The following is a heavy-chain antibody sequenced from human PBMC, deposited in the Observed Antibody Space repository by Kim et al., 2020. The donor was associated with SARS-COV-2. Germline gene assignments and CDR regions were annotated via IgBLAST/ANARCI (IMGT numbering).Heavy chain of an antibody. D-gene: IGHD3-16*01. J-gene: IGHJ6*02. Sequence: GGSLRLSCAASGFTFSSYWMSWVRQAPGKGREWVANIKQDGSEKNYVNSLKGRFTISRDNAKNSLYLQMNSLRAEDTAVYYCGRDRGFYYYYGMDVWGQGTTVTVSS. CDR3: GRDRGFYYYYGMDV. CDR2: IKQDGSEK. V-gene: IGHV3-7*01. CDR1: GFTFSSYW.